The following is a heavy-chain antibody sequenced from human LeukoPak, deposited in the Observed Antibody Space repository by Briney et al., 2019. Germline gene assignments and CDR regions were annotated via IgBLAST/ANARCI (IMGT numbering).Heavy chain of an antibody. CDR3: ARDSRGIQLWFTPTHYGMDV. CDR2: IIPIFGTA. Sequence: ASVKVSCKASGGTFSSYAISWVRQAPGQGLEWMGGIIPIFGTANYAQKFQGRVTITADESTSTAYMELSSLRSEDTAVYYCARDSRGIQLWFTPTHYGMDVWGQGTTVTVSS. D-gene: IGHD5-18*01. V-gene: IGHV1-69*13. CDR1: GGTFSSYA. J-gene: IGHJ6*02.